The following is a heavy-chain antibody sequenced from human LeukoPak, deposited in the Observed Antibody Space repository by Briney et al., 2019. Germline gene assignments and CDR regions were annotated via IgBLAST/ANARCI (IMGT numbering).Heavy chain of an antibody. J-gene: IGHJ4*02. CDR2: IYYSSWST. CDR3: ASQVYCSAGSCYSNF. V-gene: IGHV4-39*01. D-gene: IGHD2-15*01. CDR1: GGSISSRTYF. Sequence: PSETLSLTCTVSGGSISSRTYFWGWIRQPPGKGLEWIGNIYYSSWSTYYNPSLKGRVTISVDTSKNQFSLKLSSVTAADTAVYYCASQVYCSAGSCYSNFWGQGTLVTVSS.